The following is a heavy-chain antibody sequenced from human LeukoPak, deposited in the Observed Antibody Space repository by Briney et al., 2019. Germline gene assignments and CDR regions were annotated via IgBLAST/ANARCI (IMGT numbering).Heavy chain of an antibody. CDR3: ASRGGYRLRFTHYYHYYING. V-gene: IGHV4-34*01. Sequence: SETLSLTCAVYGGSFNGYDWMWLRHSPGKGLEGIIEINHSGDTKYNPAAKRLVTISVDTSKYQFSLKPNSVTAADTAVYYCASRGGYRLRFTHYYHYYINGSGNGTTVTVSS. CDR1: GGSFNGYD. CDR2: INHSGDT. D-gene: IGHD5-12*01. J-gene: IGHJ6*03.